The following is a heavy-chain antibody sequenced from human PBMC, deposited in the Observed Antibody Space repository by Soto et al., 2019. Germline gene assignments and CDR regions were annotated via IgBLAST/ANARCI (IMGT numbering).Heavy chain of an antibody. J-gene: IGHJ4*02. CDR1: GYPFTTYY. CDR2: FDPRSGGT. V-gene: IGHV1-2*02. CDR3: ATDDYGIFPY. Sequence: HVQLVQSGTEVKKPGASVRVSCMVSGYPFTTYYIHWVRQAPGQGLEWMGWFDPRSGGTVYEQKFQGRVTMTRDTSISTVYMDLSGPTSDDTALYYCATDDYGIFPYWGQGSLVTVSS. D-gene: IGHD3-10*01.